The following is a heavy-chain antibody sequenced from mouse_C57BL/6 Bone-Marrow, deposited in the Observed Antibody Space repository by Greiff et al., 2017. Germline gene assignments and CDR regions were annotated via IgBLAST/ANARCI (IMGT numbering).Heavy chain of an antibody. Sequence: EVPLVVSGGGLVQPGGSLKLSCAASGFTFSDYGMHWVRQAPATGLEWVSYISSGCSTISYSDTVQGRFTIPRDNAKNTLLLQMTSMRSEDTAMYYCSCITTVVSHGWYFDVWGTGTTVTVSA. CDR1: GFTFSDYG. CDR3: SCITTVVSHGWYFDV. CDR2: ISSGCSTI. J-gene: IGHJ1*03. V-gene: IGHV5-17*01. D-gene: IGHD1-1*01.